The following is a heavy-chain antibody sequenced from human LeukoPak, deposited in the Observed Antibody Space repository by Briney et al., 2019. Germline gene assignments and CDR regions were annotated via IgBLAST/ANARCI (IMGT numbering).Heavy chain of an antibody. CDR2: INPSGGST. V-gene: IGHV1-46*01. Sequence: GASVKVSCKASGYTFTSYYMHWVRQAPGQGLEWMGIINPSGGSTSYAQKFQGRVTMTTDTSTSTAYMELRSLRSDDTAVYYCARTGYSGYDFFHWGQGTLVTVSS. CDR3: ARTGYSGYDFFH. D-gene: IGHD5-12*01. J-gene: IGHJ4*02. CDR1: GYTFTSYY.